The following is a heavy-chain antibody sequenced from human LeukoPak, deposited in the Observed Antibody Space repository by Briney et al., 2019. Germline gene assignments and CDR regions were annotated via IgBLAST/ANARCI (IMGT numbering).Heavy chain of an antibody. D-gene: IGHD2-15*01. J-gene: IGHJ5*02. Sequence: NSSETLSLTCTVSGGSISSSSYYWGWIRQPPGKGLEWIGSIYYSGSTYYNPSLKSRVTISVDTSKNQFSLKLSSVTAADTAVYYCARQEGYCSGGSCYYSSGWFDPWGQGTLVTVSS. CDR2: IYYSGST. CDR1: GGSISSSSYY. V-gene: IGHV4-39*07. CDR3: ARQEGYCSGGSCYYSSGWFDP.